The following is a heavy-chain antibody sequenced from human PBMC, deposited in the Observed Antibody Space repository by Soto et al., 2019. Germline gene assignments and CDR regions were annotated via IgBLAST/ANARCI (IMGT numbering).Heavy chain of an antibody. CDR3: ARDASLSWGPPYYYYYGMDV. J-gene: IGHJ6*02. Sequence: ASVKVSCKASGYTFTGYYMHWVRQAPGQGLEWMGWINPNSGGTNYAQKFQGWVTITRDTSASTAYMELSSLRSEDTAVYYCARDASLSWGPPYYYYYGMDVWGQGTTVTVSS. V-gene: IGHV1-2*04. D-gene: IGHD7-27*01. CDR1: GYTFTGYY. CDR2: INPNSGGT.